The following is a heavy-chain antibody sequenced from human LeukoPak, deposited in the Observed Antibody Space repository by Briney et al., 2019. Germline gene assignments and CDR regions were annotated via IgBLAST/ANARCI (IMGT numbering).Heavy chain of an antibody. V-gene: IGHV3-23*01. CDR1: GFTFSGYA. J-gene: IGHJ4*02. CDR3: ARPIVVVPAY. D-gene: IGHD2-2*01. CDR2: ISASGGST. Sequence: PGGSLRLSCAASGFTFSGYAMSWVRQAPGKGLEWISAISASGGSTYYADSVKGRFTISRDNSKNTLYLQMNSLRAEDTAVYYCARPIVVVPAYWGQGTLVTVSS.